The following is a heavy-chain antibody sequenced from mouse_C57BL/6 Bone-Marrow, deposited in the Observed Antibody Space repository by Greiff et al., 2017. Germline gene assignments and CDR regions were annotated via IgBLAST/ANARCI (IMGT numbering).Heavy chain of an antibody. Sequence: VQLQQSGAELARPGASVKMSCKASGYTFTSYTMHWVKQRPGQGLEWIGYINPSSGYTKYNQKFKDKATLTADKSSSTAYMQLSSLTSEDSAVYYCALRGTTVVASYYYAMDYWGQGTSVTVSS. CDR1: GYTFTSYT. CDR3: ALRGTTVVASYYYAMDY. CDR2: INPSSGYT. D-gene: IGHD1-1*01. V-gene: IGHV1-4*01. J-gene: IGHJ4*01.